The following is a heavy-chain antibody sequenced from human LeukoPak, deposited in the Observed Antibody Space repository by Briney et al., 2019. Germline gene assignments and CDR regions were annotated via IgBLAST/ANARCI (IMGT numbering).Heavy chain of an antibody. CDR3: ARGGATVDY. D-gene: IGHD5-12*01. CDR2: INTDSSYI. Sequence: PGGFLRLSCAASGFTFSGYSMNWVRQAPGKGLEWVSSINTDSSYIYYADSVKGRFTISRDNAENSVYLQMNSLRAEDTAVYYCARGGATVDYWGQGTLVTVSS. V-gene: IGHV3-21*01. CDR1: GFTFSGYS. J-gene: IGHJ4*02.